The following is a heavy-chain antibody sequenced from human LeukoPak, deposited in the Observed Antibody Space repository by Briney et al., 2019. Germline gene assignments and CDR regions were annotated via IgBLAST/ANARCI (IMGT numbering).Heavy chain of an antibody. CDR2: IGDTGRAK. D-gene: IGHD3-16*01. V-gene: IGHV3-30*03. CDR3: AREAAWGNWYFDL. J-gene: IGHJ2*01. Sequence: GGSLRLSCAASGFTFSRHGMHWVRQAPGKGLEWVAVIGDTGRAKYYADSVEGRFTASRGNSKNTLYPEMNSLRYDDTALYYCAREAAWGNWYFDLWGRGTLVTVSS. CDR1: GFTFSRHG.